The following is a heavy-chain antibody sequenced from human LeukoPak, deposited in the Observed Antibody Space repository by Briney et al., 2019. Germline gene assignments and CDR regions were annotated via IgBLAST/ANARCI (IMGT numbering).Heavy chain of an antibody. CDR2: IRYDGSNK. Sequence: AGGSLRLSCAASGFTFSSYGMHWVRQAPGKGLEWVAFIRYDGSNKYYADSVKGRFTISRDNSKNTLYLQMNSLRAEDTAVYYCAKQWATARPSFDYWGQGTLVTVSS. J-gene: IGHJ4*02. D-gene: IGHD6-6*01. CDR1: GFTFSSYG. CDR3: AKQWATARPSFDY. V-gene: IGHV3-30*02.